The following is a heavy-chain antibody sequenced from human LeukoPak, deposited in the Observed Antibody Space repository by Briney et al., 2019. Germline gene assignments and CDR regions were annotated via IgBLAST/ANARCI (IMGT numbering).Heavy chain of an antibody. CDR2: IYYSGST. V-gene: IGHV4-39*07. Sequence: SETLSLTCTVSGGSISSSSYYWGWIRQPPGKGLEWLGSIYYSGSTYYNPSLKNRVTISVDTSKNQFSLKLSSVTAADTAVYYCAREETYYYDSSGYPEAFDYWGQGTLVTVSS. J-gene: IGHJ4*02. CDR3: AREETYYYDSSGYPEAFDY. CDR1: GGSISSSSYY. D-gene: IGHD3-22*01.